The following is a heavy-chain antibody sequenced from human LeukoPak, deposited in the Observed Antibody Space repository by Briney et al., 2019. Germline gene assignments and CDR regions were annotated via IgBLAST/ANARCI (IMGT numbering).Heavy chain of an antibody. CDR1: GYTFTRYD. D-gene: IGHD1-26*01. CDR3: ARRVGATVNWFDP. J-gene: IGHJ5*02. CDR2: MNPNSGNT. V-gene: IGHV1-8*01. Sequence: ASVKVSCKASGYTFTRYDINWVRQATGQGLEWMGWMNPNSGNTDYAQKFQGRVTMTRNTSISTAYMELSSLRSEDTAVYYCARRVGATVNWFDPWGQATLVTVSS.